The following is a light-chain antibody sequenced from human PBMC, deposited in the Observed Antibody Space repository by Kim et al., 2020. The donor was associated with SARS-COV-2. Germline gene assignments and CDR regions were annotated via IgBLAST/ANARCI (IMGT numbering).Light chain of an antibody. J-gene: IGLJ1*01. Sequence: QSLTLPCHGTTRDVASFTLVSWYQQHPGNAPHPLIYQGSTRPSGVSDRFSGSKSGNTASLTISGLQAEDEGDYYCCSYAGSSIFYVFGTGTKVTVL. CDR1: TRDVASFTL. CDR3: CSYAGSSIFYV. V-gene: IGLV2-23*01. CDR2: QGS.